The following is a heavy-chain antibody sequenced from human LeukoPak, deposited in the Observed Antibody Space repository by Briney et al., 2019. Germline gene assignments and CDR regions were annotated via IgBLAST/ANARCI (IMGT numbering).Heavy chain of an antibody. Sequence: GRSLRLSCAASGFTFDDYAMHWVRQAPGKGLEWVSGISWNSGSIGYANSAKGRFTISRDNAKNSLYLQMNSLRDEDTAVYYCARVYYDSSGYLGFDYWGQGTLVTVSS. CDR2: ISWNSGSI. J-gene: IGHJ4*02. V-gene: IGHV3-9*01. CDR1: GFTFDDYA. CDR3: ARVYYDSSGYLGFDY. D-gene: IGHD3-22*01.